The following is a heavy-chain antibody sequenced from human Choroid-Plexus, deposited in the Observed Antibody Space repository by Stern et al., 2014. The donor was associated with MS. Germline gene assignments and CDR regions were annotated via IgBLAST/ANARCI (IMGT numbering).Heavy chain of an antibody. CDR3: ARDQRGITIFGVVTDYYYLGMDV. CDR1: GYIFTGYY. Sequence: QVQLVDSGAEVKKPGASVKVSCKTSGYIFTGYYIHWVRQAPGQGLEWMAWINPNTGGPKYAEKFQGRVTMSRDTSISTAYVELSSLTSDDTAVYYCARDQRGITIFGVVTDYYYLGMDVWGQGTTVTVSS. CDR2: INPNTGGP. D-gene: IGHD3-3*01. V-gene: IGHV1-2*02. J-gene: IGHJ6*02.